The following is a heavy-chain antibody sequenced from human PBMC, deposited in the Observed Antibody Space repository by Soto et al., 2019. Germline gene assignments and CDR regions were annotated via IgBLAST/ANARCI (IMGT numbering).Heavy chain of an antibody. CDR3: ARDRKWEQWRGPHDAFEI. Sequence: GGSLRLSCAASGFTFSSYTMSWVRQAPGKGLEWVSYIISSSATTHYADSVKGRFTISRDNAKSSLYLQMNSLRDDDTAVYYCARDRKWEQWRGPHDAFEIWGQGTMVTVSS. CDR1: GFTFSSYT. D-gene: IGHD1-26*01. V-gene: IGHV3-48*02. J-gene: IGHJ3*02. CDR2: IISSSATT.